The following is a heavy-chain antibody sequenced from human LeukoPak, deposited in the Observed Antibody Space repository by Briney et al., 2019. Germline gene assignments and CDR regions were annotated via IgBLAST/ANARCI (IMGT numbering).Heavy chain of an antibody. Sequence: GGSLRLSCAASGFTFSSYAMSWVRQAPGKGLEWVSAISGSGGSTYYADSVKGRFTISRDNSKNTLCLQMNSLRAEDTAVYYCARELLPDIVLMVYADDAFDIWGQGTMVTVSS. V-gene: IGHV3-23*01. CDR1: GFTFSSYA. CDR3: ARELLPDIVLMVYADDAFDI. CDR2: ISGSGGST. D-gene: IGHD2-8*01. J-gene: IGHJ3*02.